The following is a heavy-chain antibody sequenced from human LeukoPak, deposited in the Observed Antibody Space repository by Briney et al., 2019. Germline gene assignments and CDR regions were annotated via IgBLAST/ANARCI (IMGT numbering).Heavy chain of an antibody. CDR2: IIPIFGTA. V-gene: IGHV1-69*01. CDR3: ARVPRSGMATTIYYYYGMDV. Sequence: SVKVSCKASGGTFSSYAISWVRQAPGRGLEWMGGIIPIFGTANYAQKFQGRVTITADESTSTAYMELSSLRSEDTAVYYCARVPRSGMATTIYYYYGMDVWGQGTTVTVSS. D-gene: IGHD5-24*01. J-gene: IGHJ6*02. CDR1: GGTFSSYA.